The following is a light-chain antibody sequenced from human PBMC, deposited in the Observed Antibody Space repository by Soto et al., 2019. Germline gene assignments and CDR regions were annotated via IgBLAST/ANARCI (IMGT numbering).Light chain of an antibody. CDR2: GAS. CDR3: QQYDRHPWT. V-gene: IGKV1-5*01. CDR1: QSIHTW. Sequence: DIQMTQSPSTLSASVGGRVTLTCRASQSIHTWLAWFQQKPGKAPKLLIFGASNLESGVPSRFSGSGSGTEFTLTINSLQPEDFASYFCQQYDRHPWTFGQGTNVEIK. J-gene: IGKJ1*01.